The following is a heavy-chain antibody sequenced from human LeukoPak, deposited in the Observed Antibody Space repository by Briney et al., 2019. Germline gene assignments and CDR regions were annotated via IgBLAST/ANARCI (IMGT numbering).Heavy chain of an antibody. Sequence: GGSLRLSCAASGFTFSNAWMSWVRQAPGKGLEWVGRIKSKTDGGTTDYATPVKGRFTISRDDSKNTLYLQMNSLKTEDTAVYYCTHGEGGYDNVDYWGQGTLVTVSS. CDR2: IKSKTDGGTT. CDR1: GFTFSNAW. D-gene: IGHD5-12*01. V-gene: IGHV3-15*01. CDR3: THGEGGYDNVDY. J-gene: IGHJ4*02.